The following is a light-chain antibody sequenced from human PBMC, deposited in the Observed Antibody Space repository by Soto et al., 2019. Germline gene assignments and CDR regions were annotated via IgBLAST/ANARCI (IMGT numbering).Light chain of an antibody. CDR1: QSISSY. V-gene: IGKV1-39*01. CDR2: VGS. CDR3: QQTYTTPFT. J-gene: IGKJ4*01. Sequence: DIQMTRSPSSLSASVGDRVTITCRASQSISSYLSWYQQKPGKAPKRLIYVGSTLQSGVPSRFSGSGSGTDFTLTISSLQPEDFATYFCQQTYTTPFTFGGGTKVDIK.